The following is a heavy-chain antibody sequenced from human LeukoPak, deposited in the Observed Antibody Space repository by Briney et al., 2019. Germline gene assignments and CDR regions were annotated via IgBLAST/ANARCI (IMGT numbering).Heavy chain of an antibody. CDR3: AKDFSPYLVGATSSPDY. D-gene: IGHD1-26*01. CDR1: GFTFSSYG. CDR2: IRYDGSNK. J-gene: IGHJ4*02. V-gene: IGHV3-30*02. Sequence: GGSLRLSCAASGFTFSSYGMHWVRQAPGKGLEWVAFIRYDGSNKYYADSVKGRFPISRDNSKNTLYLKMNSLRAEDTAVYYCAKDFSPYLVGATSSPDYWGQGTLVTVSS.